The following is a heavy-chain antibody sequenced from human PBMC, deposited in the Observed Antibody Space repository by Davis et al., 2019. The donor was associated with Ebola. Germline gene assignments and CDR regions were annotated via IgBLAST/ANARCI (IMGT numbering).Heavy chain of an antibody. Sequence: PGGSLRLSCAASGFTFDDYTMHWVRQAPGKGLEWVSLISWDGGSTYYADSVKGRFTISRDNAKNSLDLQMNSLKTEDTAVYYCTRQSGATPQGYWGQGTLVTVSS. D-gene: IGHD1-26*01. CDR3: TRQSGATPQGY. J-gene: IGHJ4*02. V-gene: IGHV3-43*01. CDR1: GFTFDDYT. CDR2: ISWDGGST.